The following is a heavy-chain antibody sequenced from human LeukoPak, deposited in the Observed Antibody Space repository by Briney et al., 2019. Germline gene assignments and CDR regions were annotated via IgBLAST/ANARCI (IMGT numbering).Heavy chain of an antibody. CDR2: IIPIFGTA. J-gene: IGHJ1*01. Sequence: SVKVSCKASGYTFTSYDISWVRQAPGQGLEWMGRIIPIFGTANYAQKFQGRVTITTDESTSTAYMELSSLRSEDTAVYYCARERRGYDSSGYYQHWGQGTLVTVSS. D-gene: IGHD3-22*01. CDR1: GYTFTSYD. V-gene: IGHV1-69*05. CDR3: ARERRGYDSSGYYQH.